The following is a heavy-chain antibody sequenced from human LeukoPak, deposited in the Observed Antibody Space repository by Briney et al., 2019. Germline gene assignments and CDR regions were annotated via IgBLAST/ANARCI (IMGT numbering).Heavy chain of an antibody. V-gene: IGHV4-38-2*01. D-gene: IGHD3-10*01. CDR3: ARSRERNRFGELGY. CDR2: IYHSGST. Sequence: SETLPLTCAVSGYSISSGYYWDWIRQPPGKGLEWIGSIYHSGSTYYSPSLKSRVTISVDTSKNQFSLNLSSVTAADTAVYYCARSRERNRFGELGYWGQGTLVTVSS. CDR1: GYSISSGYY. J-gene: IGHJ4*02.